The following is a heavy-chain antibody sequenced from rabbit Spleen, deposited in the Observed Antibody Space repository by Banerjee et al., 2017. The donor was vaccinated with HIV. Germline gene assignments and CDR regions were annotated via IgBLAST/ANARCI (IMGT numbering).Heavy chain of an antibody. D-gene: IGHD8-1*01. Sequence: QSLEESGGDLVKPGASLTLTCTASGVSFSSSSYMCWVRQAPGKGLEWIADIYTGSSGSTYYASWAKGRFTISKTSSTTVTLRMTSLTAADTATYFCARDAGTSFSTYGMDLWGQGTLVTVS. CDR1: GVSFSSSSY. CDR3: ARDAGTSFSTYGMDL. J-gene: IGHJ6*01. CDR2: IYTGSSGST. V-gene: IGHV1S40*01.